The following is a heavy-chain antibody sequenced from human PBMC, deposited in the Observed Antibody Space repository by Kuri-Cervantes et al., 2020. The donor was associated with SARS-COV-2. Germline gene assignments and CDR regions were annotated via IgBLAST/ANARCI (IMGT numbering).Heavy chain of an antibody. V-gene: IGHV3-21*01. D-gene: IGHD3-22*01. CDR2: ISSSSSYI. J-gene: IGHJ4*02. CDR1: GFTLSSYI. CDR3: AREASGMYYYDSSGYYYFDY. Sequence: GGSLRLSCAASGFTLSSYIMNWVRQAPGKGLEWVSSISSSSSYIYYADSVKGRFTISRDNAKNSLYLQMNSLRAEDTAVYYCAREASGMYYYDSSGYYYFDYWGQGTLVTVSS.